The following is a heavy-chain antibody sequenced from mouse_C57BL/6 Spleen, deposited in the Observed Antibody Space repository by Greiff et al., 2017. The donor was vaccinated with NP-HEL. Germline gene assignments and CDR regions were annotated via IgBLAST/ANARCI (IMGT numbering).Heavy chain of an antibody. CDR2: IYPRDGST. CDR3: AWGYGSSYAY. J-gene: IGHJ3*01. Sequence: VKLVESGPELVKPGASVKLFCKASGYTFTSYDINWVKQRPGQGPEWIGWIYPRDGSTKYNEKFKGKAKLTVDTSYSTAYMELHSLTSEDSAVYFCAWGYGSSYAYWGQGTLVTVSA. D-gene: IGHD1-1*01. V-gene: IGHV1-85*01. CDR1: GYTFTSYD.